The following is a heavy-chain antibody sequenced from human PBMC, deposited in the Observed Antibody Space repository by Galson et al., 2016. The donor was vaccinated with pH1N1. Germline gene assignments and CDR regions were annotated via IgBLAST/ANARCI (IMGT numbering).Heavy chain of an antibody. V-gene: IGHV2-5*02. CDR3: VHSDNIVVEEAACDSCDI. CDR1: GFSLRASGEA. D-gene: IGHD2-21*01. Sequence: PALVKPTQTLTLTCAFSGFSLRASGEAVGWLRQPPGKAPEWLAMIYWDDSERYSQSLKDRLTISKDSTKRHVVLTMTDIDPVDTCTYYSVHSDNIVVEEAACDSCDIWGQG. CDR2: IYWDDSE. J-gene: IGHJ3*02.